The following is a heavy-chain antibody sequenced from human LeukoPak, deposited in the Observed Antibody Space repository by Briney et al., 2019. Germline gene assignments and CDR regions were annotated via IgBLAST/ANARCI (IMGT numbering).Heavy chain of an antibody. CDR3: TRVVHGYLGRYGMDV. V-gene: IGHV3-13*05. D-gene: IGHD5-18*01. J-gene: IGHJ6*02. CDR1: GFTFSTYD. CDR2: IDTGGYP. Sequence: HTGGSLRLSCAASGFTFSTYDMPWVRRPPGKGLEWVSAIDTGGYPYYPASVKGRFTISRENAKNSVYLHMNSLRAGDTAVYYCTRVVHGYLGRYGMDVWGQGTTVSVSS.